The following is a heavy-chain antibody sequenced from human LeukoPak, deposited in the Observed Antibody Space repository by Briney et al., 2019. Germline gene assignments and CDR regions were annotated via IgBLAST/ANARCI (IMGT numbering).Heavy chain of an antibody. Sequence: SETLSLTCTVSGDSISSRSYYWGWIRQPPGKGLEWIGSIYYSGSTYYNPSLKSRVTISVDTSKNQFSLKVNSVTHAHTAVYYCARDYYDILTGYYKPQNYFDFWGQGTLVTVSS. CDR2: IYYSGST. CDR3: ARDYYDILTGYYKPQNYFDF. D-gene: IGHD3-9*01. CDR1: GDSISSRSYY. J-gene: IGHJ4*02. V-gene: IGHV4-39*07.